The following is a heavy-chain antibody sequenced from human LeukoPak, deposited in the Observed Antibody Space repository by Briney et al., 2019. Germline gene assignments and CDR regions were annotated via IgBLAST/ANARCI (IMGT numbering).Heavy chain of an antibody. V-gene: IGHV1-8*01. Sequence: GASVKVSCKASGYTFTSYDINWVRQATGQGLEWMGWMNPNSGNTGYAQKFQGRVTMTRNTSISTAYMELSSLRSEDTAVYYCARFHCSGGGCYSGTYYYMDVWGKGTTVTVSS. CDR1: GYTFTSYD. D-gene: IGHD2-15*01. J-gene: IGHJ6*03. CDR3: ARFHCSGGGCYSGTYYYMDV. CDR2: MNPNSGNT.